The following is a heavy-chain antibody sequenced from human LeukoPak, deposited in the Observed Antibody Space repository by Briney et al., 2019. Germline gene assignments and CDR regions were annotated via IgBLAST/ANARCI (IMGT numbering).Heavy chain of an antibody. D-gene: IGHD3-3*01. J-gene: IGHJ5*02. CDR2: ISSSSSTI. CDR3: ARESYYDFWSGSPHNWFDP. CDR1: GFTFSSYS. Sequence: GGSLRPSCAASGFTFSSYSMNWVRQAPGKGLEWVSYISSSSSTIYYADSVKGRFTISRDNAKNSLYLQMNSLRAEDTAVYYCARESYYDFWSGSPHNWFDPWGQGTLVTVSS. V-gene: IGHV3-48*01.